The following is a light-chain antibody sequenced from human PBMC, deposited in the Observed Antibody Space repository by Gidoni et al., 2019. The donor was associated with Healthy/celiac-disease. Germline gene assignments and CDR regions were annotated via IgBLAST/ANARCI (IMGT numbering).Light chain of an antibody. CDR2: AAS. CDR3: QQSYSTPWT. Sequence: DIQMTQSPSSLSASVGDIVTITCRASQSISSYLNWYQQKPGKAPTLLIYAASSLQSGVPSRFSGSGSGTDFTLPISSLQPEDFATYYCQQSYSTPWTFGQGTKVEIK. CDR1: QSISSY. V-gene: IGKV1-39*01. J-gene: IGKJ1*01.